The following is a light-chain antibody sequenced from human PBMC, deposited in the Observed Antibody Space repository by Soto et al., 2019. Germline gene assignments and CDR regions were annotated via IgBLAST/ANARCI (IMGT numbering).Light chain of an antibody. CDR2: EGR. J-gene: IGLJ1*01. CDR1: SGFVVSFRR. CDR3: SLSTGATTDV. Sequence: QSVLAQPAPVSGSPGQSITIPCTGRSGFVVSFRRVSWYQLHPVKAPTVIVSEGRRRPSGVPDRFSGSTSVNTASLTTPPLHADDEADYYCSLSTGATTDVFGSGTKGTVL. V-gene: IGLV2-23*01.